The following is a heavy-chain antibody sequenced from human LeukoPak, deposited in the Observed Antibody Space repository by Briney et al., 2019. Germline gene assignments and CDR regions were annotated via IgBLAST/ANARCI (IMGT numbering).Heavy chain of an antibody. CDR3: AKSKLRFLEWLLYPDY. CDR2: ISYDGNNK. D-gene: IGHD3-3*01. J-gene: IGHJ4*02. V-gene: IGHV3-30-3*02. Sequence: GGSLRLSCAASGFSFSGYAMHWVRQAPGKGLEWVAVISYDGNNKYYADSVKGRFTISRDNPKNTLYLQMNSLRAEDTAVYYCAKSKLRFLEWLLYPDYWGQGTLVTVSS. CDR1: GFSFSGYA.